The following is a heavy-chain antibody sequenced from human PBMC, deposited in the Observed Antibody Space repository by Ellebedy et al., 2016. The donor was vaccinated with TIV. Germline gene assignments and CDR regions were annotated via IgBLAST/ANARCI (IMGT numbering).Heavy chain of an antibody. D-gene: IGHD2-8*02. Sequence: GESLKISXTASGFTFGDYAMSWFRQAPGKGLEWVGFIRSKAYGGTTEYAASVKGRFTISRDDSKSIAYLQMNSLKTEDTAVYYCTRDRRTGWCFSCSSYEGLWYAFDIWGQGTMVTVSS. CDR2: IRSKAYGGTT. CDR1: GFTFGDYA. V-gene: IGHV3-49*03. CDR3: TRDRRTGWCFSCSSYEGLWYAFDI. J-gene: IGHJ3*02.